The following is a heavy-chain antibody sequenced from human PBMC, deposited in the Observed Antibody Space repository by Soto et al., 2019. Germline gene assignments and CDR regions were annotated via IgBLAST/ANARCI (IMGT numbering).Heavy chain of an antibody. D-gene: IGHD3-10*01. V-gene: IGHV4-34*01. CDR1: GGSFSGYY. J-gene: IGHJ5*02. CDR3: ARGGGQLLWFGDYINWFDP. Sequence: PLETLSLTCAVYGGSFSGYYWSWIRQPPGKGLEWIGEINHSGSTNYNPSLKSRVTISVDTSKNQFSLKLSSVTAADTAVYYCARGGGQLLWFGDYINWFDPWGQGTLVTVSS. CDR2: INHSGST.